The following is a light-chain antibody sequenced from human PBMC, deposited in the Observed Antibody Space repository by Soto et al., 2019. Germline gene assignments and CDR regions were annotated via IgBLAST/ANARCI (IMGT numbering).Light chain of an antibody. CDR2: DAS. V-gene: IGKV3-11*01. CDR1: ESVNNF. CDR3: LQYHNLWA. J-gene: IGKJ1*01. Sequence: EIVLTQSPATLSLSPGERATLSCRASESVNNFLAWYQQKPGQAPRLLIYDASNRATGVPARFSGSGSGTDFTLTISTLESEDFTVYSCLQYHNLWAFGQGTKVDIK.